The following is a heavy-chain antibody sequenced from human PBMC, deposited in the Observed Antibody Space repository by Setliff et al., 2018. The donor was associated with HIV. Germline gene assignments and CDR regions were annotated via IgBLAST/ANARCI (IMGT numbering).Heavy chain of an antibody. Sequence: GASVKVSCKASGYTFTTYSITWVRQAPGQGLEWMGWVSAYNGHTNFAQKFQGRVTMTTDTSSNTAYMELRNLRSDDTAIYYCAKDFFRWAVAGPNYFDSWGQGTLVTVSS. CDR1: GYTFTTYS. CDR2: VSAYNGHT. J-gene: IGHJ4*02. CDR3: AKDFFRWAVAGPNYFDS. D-gene: IGHD3-3*01. V-gene: IGHV1-18*04.